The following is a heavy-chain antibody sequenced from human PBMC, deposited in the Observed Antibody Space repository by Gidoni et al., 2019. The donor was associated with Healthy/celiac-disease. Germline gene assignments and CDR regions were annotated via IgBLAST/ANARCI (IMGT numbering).Heavy chain of an antibody. CDR1: GFSFSSYS. CDR3: AKDENVVVTAPDAFDI. J-gene: IGHJ3*02. V-gene: IGHV3-48*02. Sequence: EVQLVESGGGLGQPGGSLRLSCSASGFSFSSYSMNWVRQAPGKGLEWVSYISSGSSTIYYADSVKGRFTISRDNAKYSLYLQMNSLRDEDTAVYYCAKDENVVVTAPDAFDIWGQGTMVTVSS. CDR2: ISSGSSTI. D-gene: IGHD2-21*02.